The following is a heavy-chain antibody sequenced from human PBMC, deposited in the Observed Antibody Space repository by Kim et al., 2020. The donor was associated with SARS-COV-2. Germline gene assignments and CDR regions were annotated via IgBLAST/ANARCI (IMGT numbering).Heavy chain of an antibody. CDR1: GFTVSSNY. V-gene: IGHV3-53*01. J-gene: IGHJ3*02. CDR2: IYSGGST. CDR3: FFGGSSGYPTEWSAFDI. D-gene: IGHD3-22*01. Sequence: GGSLRLSCAASGFTVSSNYMSWVRQAPGKGLEWVSVIYSGGSTYYAHSVKGRFTISRDNSKNTLYLQMNSLRAEDTAVYYCFFGGSSGYPTEWSAFDIWGQGTMVTVSS.